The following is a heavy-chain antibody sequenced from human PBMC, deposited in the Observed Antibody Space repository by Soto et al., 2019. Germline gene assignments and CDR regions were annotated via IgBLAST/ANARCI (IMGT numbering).Heavy chain of an antibody. V-gene: IGHV4-59*01. CDR1: GGSIDSYY. Sequence: SETLSLTCTVSGGSIDSYYWSWIRQPPGKGLEWIGYIYYIGSTNYNPSLKSRVTISVDTSKNQFSLKLSSVTAADTAVYYCARTVRSPDSSGYYYFDYWGQGTLVTVSS. D-gene: IGHD3-22*01. J-gene: IGHJ4*02. CDR2: IYYIGST. CDR3: ARTVRSPDSSGYYYFDY.